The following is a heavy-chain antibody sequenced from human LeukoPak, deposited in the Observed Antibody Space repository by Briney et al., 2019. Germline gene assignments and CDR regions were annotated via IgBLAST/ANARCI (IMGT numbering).Heavy chain of an antibody. Sequence: GGSLRLSCAASGFTFSSYWMHWVRQAPGKGLVWVSRINSDGSSTSYAGSVKGRFTISRDNAKNTVYLQMNSLRAEDTAVYYCARDQSSGWYPHWFDPWGQGTGVSVSS. CDR2: INSDGSST. J-gene: IGHJ5*02. V-gene: IGHV3-74*01. CDR1: GFTFSSYW. CDR3: ARDQSSGWYPHWFDP. D-gene: IGHD6-19*01.